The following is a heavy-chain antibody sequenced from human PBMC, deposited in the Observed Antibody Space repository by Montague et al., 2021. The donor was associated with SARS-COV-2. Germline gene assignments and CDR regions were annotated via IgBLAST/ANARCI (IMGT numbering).Heavy chain of an antibody. J-gene: IGHJ6*03. CDR2: ISYSGRT. D-gene: IGHD3-10*01. CDR3: ASSYYYGSETYVYNYYMDV. Sequence: SETLSLTCTVSGGSVSSSPYYWGWIRQPPGRGLEWVGSISYSGRTYFSPSLKSRLTISVDSSENLFSLRLSSVTAADTAVYYCASSYYYGSETYVYNYYMDVWGKGTTVTVSS. V-gene: IGHV4-39*01. CDR1: GGSVSSSPYY.